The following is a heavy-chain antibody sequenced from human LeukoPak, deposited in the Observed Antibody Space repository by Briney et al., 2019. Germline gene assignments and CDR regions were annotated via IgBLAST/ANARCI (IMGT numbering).Heavy chain of an antibody. D-gene: IGHD3-10*01. CDR1: GFTFSNYG. Sequence: GGSLRLSCAASGFTFSNYGFHWVRQSPGRGLEWVAVIPYDGSYKFHVDSVKGRFTISRDNSKNTLYLQMDSLRAEDAAVYYCEKDSGGSVTFSYGLDVWGQGTTVTVSS. J-gene: IGHJ6*01. CDR2: IPYDGSYK. V-gene: IGHV3-30*18. CDR3: EKDSGGSVTFSYGLDV.